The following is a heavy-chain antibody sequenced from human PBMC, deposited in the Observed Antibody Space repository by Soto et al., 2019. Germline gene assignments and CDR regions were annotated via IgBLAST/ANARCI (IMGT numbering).Heavy chain of an antibody. V-gene: IGHV3-30*18. CDR3: AKDRSTVFGVVTYYFDY. Sequence: QVQLVESGGGVVQPGRSLRLSCAASGFTFSNSAMHWVRQTPDKGLEWVAFLSYDGSHNYYADSVKGRFTISRDNSKNTLYPQMNSLRVEDTAVYYCAKDRSTVFGVVTYYFDYWGQGTLVTVSS. CDR1: GFTFSNSA. CDR2: LSYDGSHN. D-gene: IGHD3-3*01. J-gene: IGHJ4*02.